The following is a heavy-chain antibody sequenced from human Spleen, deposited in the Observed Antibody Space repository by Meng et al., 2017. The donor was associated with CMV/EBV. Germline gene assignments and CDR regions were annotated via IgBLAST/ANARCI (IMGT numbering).Heavy chain of an antibody. CDR3: VKDLRS. J-gene: IGHJ5*02. CDR1: GFTFSSYG. CDR2: IRYEGSNK. D-gene: IGHD4-17*01. Sequence: GESLKISCAASGFTFSSYGMHWVRQAPGKGLEWVAFIRYEGSNKYYADSVKGRFTISRDNSKNTLYLQMNSLRAEDTAVYYCVKDLRSWGQGTLVTVSS. V-gene: IGHV3-30*02.